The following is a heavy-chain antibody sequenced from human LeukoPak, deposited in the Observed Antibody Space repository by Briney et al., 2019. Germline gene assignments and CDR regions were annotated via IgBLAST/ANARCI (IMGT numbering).Heavy chain of an antibody. CDR1: GGSISSYY. CDR3: ARHRKEYFQH. J-gene: IGHJ1*01. V-gene: IGHV4-59*01. D-gene: IGHD1-14*01. CDR2: IYYSGST. Sequence: PSETLSLTCTVSGGSISSYYWSWIRQPPGKGLEWIGYIYYSGSTNYNPSLKSRVTISVDTSKNQFSLKLSSVTAADTAVYYCARHRKEYFQHWGQGTLVTVSS.